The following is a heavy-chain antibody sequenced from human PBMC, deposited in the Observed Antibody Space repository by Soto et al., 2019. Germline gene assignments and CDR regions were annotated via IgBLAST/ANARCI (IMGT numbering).Heavy chain of an antibody. J-gene: IGHJ5*02. CDR2: XKSLLXGGTT. V-gene: IGHV3-15*01. CDR1: GLNFHNAW. CDR3: TTDRDRFNP. Sequence: PGXSPRLSCAASGLNFHNAWMSWVRQAPVKGLEWVGIXKSLLXGGTTDYAEPXXGRFTISXXDSKNTLYLQMNSMKTEHTAVYYCTTDRDRFNPWGQGTLVTVSS.